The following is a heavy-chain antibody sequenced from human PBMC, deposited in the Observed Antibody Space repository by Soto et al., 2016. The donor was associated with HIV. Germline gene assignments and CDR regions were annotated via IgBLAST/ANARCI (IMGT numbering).Heavy chain of an antibody. CDR2: INSDGSNT. V-gene: IGHV3-74*01. CDR3: ARDRSFWSGSLYY. J-gene: IGHJ4*02. D-gene: IGHD3-3*01. Sequence: EVQLVESGGGLVQPGGSLRLSCAASGFNFSSYWMHWVRQAPGKGLMWVSRINSDGSNTRYADSVKGRFTISRDNAKNTLYLQMNSLRADDTAVCYCARDRSFWSGSLYYWGQGTLVTVSS. CDR1: GFNFSSYW.